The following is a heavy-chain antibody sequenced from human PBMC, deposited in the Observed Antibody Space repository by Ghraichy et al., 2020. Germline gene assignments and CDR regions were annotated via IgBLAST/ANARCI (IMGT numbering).Heavy chain of an antibody. V-gene: IGHV4-34*01. Sequence: SCAVYGGSFSGYYWSWIRQPPGKGLEWIGEINDSGSTNCNPSLKSRVTLSLDTSKNQFSLKLNSVTAADTAVYYCARGGLGYCSSTRCDPTTRIAVAGSFWFDPWGQGTRVTVSS. CDR3: ARGGLGYCSSTRCDPTTRIAVAGSFWFDP. D-gene: IGHD2-2*01. CDR2: INDSGST. J-gene: IGHJ5*02. CDR1: GGSFSGYY.